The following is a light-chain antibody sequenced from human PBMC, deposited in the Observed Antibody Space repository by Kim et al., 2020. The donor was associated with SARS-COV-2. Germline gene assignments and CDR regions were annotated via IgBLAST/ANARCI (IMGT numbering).Light chain of an antibody. Sequence: SYELTQPPSVSVSPGQTASITCSGDKLGDKYVCWYQQKPAQSPVLVIYQDRKRPSGIPERFSGSNSGNTTTLTISGAQPMDEADYYCQAWDSSTAVVFGGGTQLTVL. CDR1: KLGDKY. CDR2: QDR. V-gene: IGLV3-1*01. J-gene: IGLJ2*01. CDR3: QAWDSSTAVV.